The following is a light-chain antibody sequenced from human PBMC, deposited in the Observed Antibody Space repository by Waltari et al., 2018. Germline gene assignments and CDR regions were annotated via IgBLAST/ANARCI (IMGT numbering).Light chain of an antibody. CDR1: SSPVGNSIL. Sequence: QSALTQPAPVSGSPGQSITLSCTGTSSPVGNSILVSGYQQHPGNAPKLMIYEVSKRPSGVSNRFSGSKSGNTASLTISGLQAEDEADYYCCSYAGGSTPGLVFGTGTKVTVL. J-gene: IGLJ1*01. CDR2: EVS. CDR3: CSYAGGSTPGLV. V-gene: IGLV2-23*02.